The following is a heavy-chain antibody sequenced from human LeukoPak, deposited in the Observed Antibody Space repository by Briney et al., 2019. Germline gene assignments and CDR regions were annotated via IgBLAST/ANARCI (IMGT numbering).Heavy chain of an antibody. CDR3: ARDRSGFDY. Sequence: AGGSLRLSCAASGFTFSSYSMNWVRQAPGKGLEWVSYISSSSSTIYYADSVKGRFTISRDNAKNSLYLQMNSLRAEDTAVYYCARDRSGFDYWGQGTLVTVSS. J-gene: IGHJ4*02. D-gene: IGHD1-26*01. CDR2: ISSSSSTI. CDR1: GFTFSSYS. V-gene: IGHV3-48*01.